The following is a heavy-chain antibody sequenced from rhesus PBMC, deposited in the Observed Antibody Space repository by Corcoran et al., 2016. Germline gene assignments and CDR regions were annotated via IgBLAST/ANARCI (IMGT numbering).Heavy chain of an antibody. CDR2: ISYSGST. CDR3: ARPGVSLYFDY. J-gene: IGHJ4*01. CDR1: GYSISSGYG. D-gene: IGHD3-34*01. Sequence: QLQLQESGPGLVKPSETLSLTCAVSGYSISSGYGWSWLRQPPGKGLEWIGYISYSGSTSYNPSLKSRVTISRDTSKNQFSLKLSSVTAADTAVYYCARPGVSLYFDYWGQGVLVTVSS. V-gene: IGHV4-122*02.